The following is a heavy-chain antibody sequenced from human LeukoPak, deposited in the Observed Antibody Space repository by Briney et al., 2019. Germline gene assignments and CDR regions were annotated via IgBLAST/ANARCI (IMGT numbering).Heavy chain of an antibody. Sequence: PGGSLRLSCAASGFTFSSYSMNWVRQAPGKGLEWVSSISNSSSYIYYADSVKGRFTISRDNAKNSLYLQMNSLRAEDTAVYYCARAFRTYGYVWGSFDYWGQGTLVTVSS. CDR3: ARAFRTYGYVWGSFDY. CDR1: GFTFSSYS. CDR2: ISNSSSYI. D-gene: IGHD3-16*01. V-gene: IGHV3-21*04. J-gene: IGHJ4*02.